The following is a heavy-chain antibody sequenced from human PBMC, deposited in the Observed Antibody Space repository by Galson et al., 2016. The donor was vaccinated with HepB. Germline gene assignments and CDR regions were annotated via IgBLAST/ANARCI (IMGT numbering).Heavy chain of an antibody. CDR1: RFSLSAHW. Sequence: SLRLSCAASRFSLSAHWMSWVRQAPGKGLEWVANIKQDGSETYFVDSVKGRFTISRDNAENSLYLEMNRLRAEDTAVYYCAREYFDVSGYYYMEVRYFDLWGRGTLVTVSS. J-gene: IGHJ2*01. CDR2: IKQDGSET. D-gene: IGHD3-22*01. CDR3: AREYFDVSGYYYMEVRYFDL. V-gene: IGHV3-7*04.